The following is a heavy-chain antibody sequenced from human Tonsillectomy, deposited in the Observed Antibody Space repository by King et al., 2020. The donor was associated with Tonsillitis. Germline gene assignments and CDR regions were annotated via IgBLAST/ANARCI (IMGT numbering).Heavy chain of an antibody. D-gene: IGHD6-13*01. Sequence: VQLVESGGGLVQPGGSLRLSCAASGFTFSRHWMSWVRQAPGKGLEWVANIKQDGSEKYYVDSVKGRFTTSRDNAKRSLYLQMNNLRAEDTAVYYCAREQQLVAYFDYWGQGTLVTVSS. V-gene: IGHV3-7*01. CDR2: IKQDGSEK. CDR1: GFTFSRHW. CDR3: AREQQLVAYFDY. J-gene: IGHJ4*02.